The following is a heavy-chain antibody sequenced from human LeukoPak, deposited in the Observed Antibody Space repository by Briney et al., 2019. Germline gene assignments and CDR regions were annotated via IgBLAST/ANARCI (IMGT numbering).Heavy chain of an antibody. D-gene: IGHD4-23*01. CDR2: IYYSGST. J-gene: IGHJ4*02. Sequence: SETLSLTCTVSGGSISSGGYYWSWIRQHPGKGLEWIGYIYYSGSTYYNPSLKSRVTISVDTSKNQISLKLSSVTAADTAVYYCARAVRGNDRVDFDYWGQGTLVTVSS. CDR1: GGSISSGGYY. CDR3: ARAVRGNDRVDFDY. V-gene: IGHV4-31*03.